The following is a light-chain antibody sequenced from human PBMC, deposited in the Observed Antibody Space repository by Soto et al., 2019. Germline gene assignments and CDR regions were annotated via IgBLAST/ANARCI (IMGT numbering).Light chain of an antibody. V-gene: IGKV1-39*01. CDR3: QQNYSTPRIT. Sequence: DIQMTQSRSSLSASVGDRVTITFRPRQNISSYLNWYQHKPAKAPNLLIYAASSLQSGVPSRFSGSGSGTDFTLTISSLQPEDFATDYCQQNYSTPRITCGGGTKVDIK. CDR2: AAS. CDR1: QNISSY. J-gene: IGKJ4*01.